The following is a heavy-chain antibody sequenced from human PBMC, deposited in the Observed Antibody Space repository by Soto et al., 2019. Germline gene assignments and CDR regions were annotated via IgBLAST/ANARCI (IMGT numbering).Heavy chain of an antibody. Sequence: ESGGGLVQPGGSLRLSCAASGFTFSSYSMNWFRQAPGKGLEWVSYISSSSSTIYYADSVKGRFTISRDNAKNSLYLQMNSLRDEDTAVYYRELFAASTYSGSYYFDYWGQGTLVTVSS. CDR3: ELFAASTYSGSYYFDY. CDR2: ISSSSSTI. D-gene: IGHD1-26*01. J-gene: IGHJ4*02. V-gene: IGHV3-48*02. CDR1: GFTFSSYS.